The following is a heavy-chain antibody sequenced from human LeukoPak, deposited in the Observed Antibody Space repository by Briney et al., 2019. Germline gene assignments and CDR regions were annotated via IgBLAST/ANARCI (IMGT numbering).Heavy chain of an antibody. CDR3: ARVELFYYYYYMDV. CDR2: ISAYNGNT. J-gene: IGHJ6*03. Sequence: ASVKVSCKASGYTFTSYGISWVRQAPGQGLDWMGWISAYNGNTNYAQKLQGRATMTTDTSTSTAYMELRSLRSDDTAVYYCARVELFYYYYYMDVWGKGTTVTVSS. V-gene: IGHV1-18*01. D-gene: IGHD3-10*01. CDR1: GYTFTSYG.